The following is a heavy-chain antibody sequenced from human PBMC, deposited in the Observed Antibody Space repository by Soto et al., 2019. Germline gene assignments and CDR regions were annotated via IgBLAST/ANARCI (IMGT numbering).Heavy chain of an antibody. CDR1: GGSFSGYY. CDR2: ISYSGST. D-gene: IGHD3-10*01. V-gene: IGHV4-34*11. J-gene: IGHJ4*02. CDR3: ARDPSYYGSGSYYYFDY. Sequence: SETLSLTCAVYGGSFSGYYWSWIRQPPGKGLEWIGYISYSGSTNYNPSLKSRVTISVDTSKNQFSLKLSSVTAADTAVYFCARDPSYYGSGSYYYFDYWGQGALVTVSS.